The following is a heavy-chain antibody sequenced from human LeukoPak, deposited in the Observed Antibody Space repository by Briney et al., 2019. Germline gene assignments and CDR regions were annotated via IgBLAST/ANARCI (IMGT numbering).Heavy chain of an antibody. CDR1: GFTFTRSA. J-gene: IGHJ4*02. Sequence: SVKVSCEASGFTFTRSAVQWVRQARGQRLEWIGWIVVGSGNTNYAQMFQERVTITRDMSTSTAYMEVSSLRSEDTAVCYCAAGNYYDSSGYYYWGQGTLVTVSS. V-gene: IGHV1-58*01. D-gene: IGHD3-22*01. CDR3: AAGNYYDSSGYYY. CDR2: IVVGSGNT.